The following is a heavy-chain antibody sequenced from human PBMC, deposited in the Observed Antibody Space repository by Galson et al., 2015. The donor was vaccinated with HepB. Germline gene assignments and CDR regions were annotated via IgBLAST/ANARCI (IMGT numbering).Heavy chain of an antibody. J-gene: IGHJ4*02. D-gene: IGHD2-2*01. Sequence: SLRLSCAASGFTFSSCWMSWVRQAPGKGLEWVADIKEDGSEKYYVDSVKGRSTSSRDNAKDSLYLQMNSLRAEDTAIYYCATNRGYDTFDHWGQGALVIVSS. CDR2: IKEDGSEK. CDR1: GFTFSSCW. V-gene: IGHV3-7*03. CDR3: ATNRGYDTFDH.